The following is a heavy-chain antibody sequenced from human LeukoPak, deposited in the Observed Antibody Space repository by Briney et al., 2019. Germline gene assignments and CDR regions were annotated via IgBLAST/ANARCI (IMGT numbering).Heavy chain of an antibody. D-gene: IGHD3-10*01. CDR2: IYYSGST. CDR3: ARDSGSTDNWFDP. V-gene: IGHV4-31*03. J-gene: IGHJ5*02. CDR1: GGSISSGGYY. Sequence: ASETLSLTCTVSGGSISSGGYYWRWIRQHPGKGLDWIGYIYYSGSTYYNPSLKSRVTISVDTSKNQFSLKLSSVTAADTAVYYCARDSGSTDNWFDPSGQGTLVTVSS.